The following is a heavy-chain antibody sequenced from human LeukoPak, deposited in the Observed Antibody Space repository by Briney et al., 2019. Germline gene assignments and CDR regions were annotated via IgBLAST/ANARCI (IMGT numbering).Heavy chain of an antibody. CDR2: IYYSGST. J-gene: IGHJ4*02. CDR3: ATHGYNYYFDY. Sequence: SETLSLTCTVSGGSISSYYWSWIRQPPGKGLEWIGCIYYSGSTNYNPSLKSRVTISVDTSKNQFSLKLSSVTAADTAVYYCATHGYNYYFDYWGQGTLVTVSS. V-gene: IGHV4-59*01. D-gene: IGHD5-24*01. CDR1: GGSISSYY.